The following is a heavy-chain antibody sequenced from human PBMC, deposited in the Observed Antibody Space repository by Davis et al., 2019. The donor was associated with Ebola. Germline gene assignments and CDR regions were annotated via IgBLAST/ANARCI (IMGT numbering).Heavy chain of an antibody. CDR3: ARQSALKIGQWFATGAYYYYMDV. D-gene: IGHD3-10*01. CDR2: INPSGGST. Sequence: ASVKVSCKASGYTFTSYYMHWVRQAPGQGLEWMGIINPSGGSTTYAQKLQGRVTMTTDTSTSTAYMELRSLRSDDTAVYYCARQSALKIGQWFATGAYYYYMDVWGKGTTVTVSS. CDR1: GYTFTSYY. V-gene: IGHV1-46*03. J-gene: IGHJ6*03.